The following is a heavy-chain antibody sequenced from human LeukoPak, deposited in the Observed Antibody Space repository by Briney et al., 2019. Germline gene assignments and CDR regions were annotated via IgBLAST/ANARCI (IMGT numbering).Heavy chain of an antibody. Sequence: PGGSLRLSCAASGLTFSSYAMNWVRQAPGKGLEWLSTISYSGGSTYYVDSVKGRFTISRDNSENTLYLQLNSLRAEDTAVYYCAKAASGSYLYYFDYWGQGTLVTVSS. V-gene: IGHV3-23*01. CDR2: ISYSGGST. CDR3: AKAASGSYLYYFDY. CDR1: GLTFSSYA. D-gene: IGHD1-26*01. J-gene: IGHJ4*02.